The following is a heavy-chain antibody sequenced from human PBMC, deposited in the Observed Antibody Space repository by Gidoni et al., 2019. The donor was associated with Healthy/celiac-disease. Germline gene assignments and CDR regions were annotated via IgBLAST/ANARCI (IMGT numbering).Heavy chain of an antibody. Sequence: EVQLLQFGGGLVQSGGFLRLSCAASGFTFSSYAMSWVRQAPGKGVEWVTAISGSGGSTYYADSVKGRFTISRDNSKNTLYLQMNSLRAEDTAVYYCAKAISSGYYLFDYWGQGTLVTVSS. V-gene: IGHV3-23*01. CDR1: GFTFSSYA. CDR2: ISGSGGST. CDR3: AKAISSGYYLFDY. D-gene: IGHD3-22*01. J-gene: IGHJ4*02.